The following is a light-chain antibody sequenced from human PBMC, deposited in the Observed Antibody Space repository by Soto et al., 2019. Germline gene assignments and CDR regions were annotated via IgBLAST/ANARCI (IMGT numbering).Light chain of an antibody. CDR1: HNISRS. Sequence: EIVITLSPSTLSVSTGGRATLSCRASHNISRSLAWYQQKPGQAPRLLIYGASTGATGIPARFSGSGSGTEFTLTISSLQSEDFAVYYCQQYNNLPRTFGQGTKVDIK. J-gene: IGKJ1*01. CDR2: GAS. V-gene: IGKV3-15*01. CDR3: QQYNNLPRT.